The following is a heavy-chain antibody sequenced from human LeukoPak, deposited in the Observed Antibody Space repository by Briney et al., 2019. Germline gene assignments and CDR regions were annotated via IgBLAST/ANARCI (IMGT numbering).Heavy chain of an antibody. D-gene: IGHD6-19*01. V-gene: IGHV1-2*02. CDR3: ARVSVAGTVNY. CDR1: GYTFTDYY. Sequence: ASVKVSCKTSGYTFTDYYIHWVRQAPGQGLEWMGWINPSSGGTNYEAKLQGRVTMTTDTSTSTAYMELRSLRSDDTAVYYCARVSVAGTVNYWGQGTLVTVSS. CDR2: INPSSGGT. J-gene: IGHJ4*02.